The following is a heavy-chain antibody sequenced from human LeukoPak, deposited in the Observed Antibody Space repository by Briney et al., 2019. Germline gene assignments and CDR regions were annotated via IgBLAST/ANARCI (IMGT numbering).Heavy chain of an antibody. CDR3: ARGRAGRGDSSGYRPKPSYYFDY. CDR1: GGSISSYY. J-gene: IGHJ4*02. Sequence: SETLSLTCTVSGGSISSYYWSWIRQPPGKGLEWIGEINHSGSTNYNPSLKSRVTISVDTSKNQFSLKLSSVTAADTAVYYCARGRAGRGDSSGYRPKPSYYFDYWGQGTLVTVSS. CDR2: INHSGST. D-gene: IGHD3-22*01. V-gene: IGHV4-34*01.